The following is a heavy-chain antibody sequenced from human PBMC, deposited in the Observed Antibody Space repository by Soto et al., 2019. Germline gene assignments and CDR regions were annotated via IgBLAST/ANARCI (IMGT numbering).Heavy chain of an antibody. Sequence: ASVKVSCKASGNTFSNYYIHWERQAPGQGLEWMGTINPSGGHTTYAQKFLGRVTMTRDTSTSTLYMELTSLRSEDTAVYYCARGGHVVVVTAAFDYWGQGTLVTVSS. CDR1: GNTFSNYY. V-gene: IGHV1-46*03. J-gene: IGHJ4*02. CDR3: ARGGHVVVVTAAFDY. D-gene: IGHD2-21*02. CDR2: INPSGGHT.